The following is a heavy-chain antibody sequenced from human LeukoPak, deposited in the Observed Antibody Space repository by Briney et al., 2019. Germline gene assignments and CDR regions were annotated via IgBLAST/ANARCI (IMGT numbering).Heavy chain of an antibody. CDR1: GYSCTYYW. J-gene: IGHJ4*02. CDR2: IDPNSDN. V-gene: IGHV5-51*01. CDR3: ARQTAMGRSGDF. D-gene: IGHD5-18*01. Sequence: GESLKTSFKASGYSCTYYWIGWVRQVPGKGLGGMGTIDPNSDNRYTPSVQGQVTISADMSLTTASLQWNSLKASDTAMYYCARQTAMGRSGDFWGQGTLVTVSS.